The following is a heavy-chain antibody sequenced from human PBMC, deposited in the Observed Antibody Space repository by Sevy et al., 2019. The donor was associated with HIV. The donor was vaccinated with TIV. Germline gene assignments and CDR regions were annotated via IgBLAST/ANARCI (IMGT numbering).Heavy chain of an antibody. CDR1: GFTFSSYA. V-gene: IGHV3-23*01. Sequence: GGSLRLSCAASGFTFSSYAMSWVRQAPGKGLEWVSAISGSGGSTYYADSVKGRFTISRDNSKNTLYLQMNSLRAEDTAVYYCAKPYCSSTSCYAGKVPGWNYGYGMDVWGQGTTVTVSS. J-gene: IGHJ6*02. D-gene: IGHD2-2*01. CDR2: ISGSGGST. CDR3: AKPYCSSTSCYAGKVPGWNYGYGMDV.